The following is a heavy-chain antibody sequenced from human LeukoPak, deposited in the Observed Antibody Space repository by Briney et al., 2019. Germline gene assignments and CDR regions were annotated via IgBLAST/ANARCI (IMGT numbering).Heavy chain of an antibody. J-gene: IGHJ4*02. CDR3: AKDQFSTEWLRGVDY. V-gene: IGHV3-30*02. Sequence: GGSLRLSCAAAGFTFSSYGMRWVRQAPGKGLEWVAFIRDGGSNKYYEDSVKGRFTIYRDNYNNTMYMQMNSLRAEDTAVYYCAKDQFSTEWLRGVDYWGQGTLVTVSS. D-gene: IGHD3-3*01. CDR2: IRDGGSNK. CDR1: GFTFSSYG.